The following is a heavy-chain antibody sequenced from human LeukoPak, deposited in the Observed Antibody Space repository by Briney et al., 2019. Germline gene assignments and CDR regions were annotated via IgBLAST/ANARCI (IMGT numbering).Heavy chain of an antibody. V-gene: IGHV4-59*01. J-gene: IGHJ6*02. Sequence: PSETLSLTCTVSGGSISSYYWSWIRQPPGKGLEWIGYIYYGGNTNYNPSLKSRVTISVDTSKNQFSLKLSSVTAVDTAVYYCARDNDISRGFYYAMDVWGQGTTVIVSS. CDR3: ARDNDISRGFYYAMDV. CDR1: GGSISSYY. CDR2: IYYGGNT. D-gene: IGHD3-9*01.